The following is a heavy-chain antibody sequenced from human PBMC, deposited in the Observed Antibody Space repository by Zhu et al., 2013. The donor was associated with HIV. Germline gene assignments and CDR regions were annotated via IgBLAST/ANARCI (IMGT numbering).Heavy chain of an antibody. CDR1: GYTFTDYY. J-gene: IGHJ6*02. D-gene: IGHD6-13*01. CDR2: VDPEDGET. Sequence: EVQLVQSGAEVKKPGATVKISCKVSGYTFTDYYMHWVQQAPGKGLEWMGLVDPEDGETIYAEKFQGRVTITADTSTDTAYMELSSLRSEDTAVYYCATSLSSNRIAAAGEYYYGMDVWGQGTTVTVSS. CDR3: ATSLSSNRIAAAGEYYYGMDV. V-gene: IGHV1-69-2*01.